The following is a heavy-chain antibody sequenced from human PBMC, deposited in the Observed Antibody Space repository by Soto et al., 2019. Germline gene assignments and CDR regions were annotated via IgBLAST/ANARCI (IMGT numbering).Heavy chain of an antibody. Sequence: QVHLVQSGAEVKKPGASVNVSCQASGSITNHHMHWVRQAPGQGLEWMGIFNPSGLSTTYAQKFQGRVTITRETSTSTVHMELSSLTSEDTAVYFCAKVTHRGPIAVAGPLGSWGQGALVIVSS. D-gene: IGHD6-19*01. V-gene: IGHV1-46*01. CDR2: FNPSGLST. J-gene: IGHJ4*02. CDR1: GSITNHH. CDR3: AKVTHRGPIAVAGPLGS.